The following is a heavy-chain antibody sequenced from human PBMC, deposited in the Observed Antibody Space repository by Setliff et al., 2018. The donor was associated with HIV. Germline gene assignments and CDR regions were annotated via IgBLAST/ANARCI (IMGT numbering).Heavy chain of an antibody. CDR3: AKAPYPQYYHYYMDV. D-gene: IGHD3-16*01. CDR1: GFSISSYW. CDR2: VNIDGSRT. J-gene: IGHJ6*03. V-gene: IGHV3-74*01. Sequence: GGSLRLSCAASGFSISSYWMHWVRQAPGKGLVWVSRVNIDGSRTSYADSVKGRFTMSRDNAKNTLFLQMNSLRAKDTAVYYCAKAPYPQYYHYYMDVWGKGTTVTVSS.